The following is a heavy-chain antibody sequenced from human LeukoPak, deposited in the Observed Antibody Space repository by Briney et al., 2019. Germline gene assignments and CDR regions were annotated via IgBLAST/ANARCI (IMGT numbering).Heavy chain of an antibody. V-gene: IGHV1-2*06. Sequence: ASVKVSCKASGYTFTDYYMHWVRQAPGQGLEWMGRINPNSGGTNYGQNFQGRATMTRDTSISTACMELSRLKSDDTAVYYCAREAPGSSRDAFDIWGQGTMVTVSS. D-gene: IGHD1-26*01. CDR1: GYTFTDYY. J-gene: IGHJ3*02. CDR2: INPNSGGT. CDR3: AREAPGSSRDAFDI.